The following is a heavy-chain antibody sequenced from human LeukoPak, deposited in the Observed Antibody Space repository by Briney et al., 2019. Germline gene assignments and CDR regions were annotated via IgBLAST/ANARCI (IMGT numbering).Heavy chain of an antibody. CDR1: GFTFSSYA. CDR2: ISCDGSSK. D-gene: IGHD3-16*01. J-gene: IGHJ5*01. V-gene: IGHV3-30-3*01. CDR3: ARGKEGRYSYIDS. Sequence: GGSLRLSCAASGFTFSSYAMHWVRQAPGKGLEWVAVISCDGSSKIYADSVEGRFIISRDNSKNTLYLQMNSLRAEDTAVYYCARGKEGRYSYIDSWGQGTLVTVST.